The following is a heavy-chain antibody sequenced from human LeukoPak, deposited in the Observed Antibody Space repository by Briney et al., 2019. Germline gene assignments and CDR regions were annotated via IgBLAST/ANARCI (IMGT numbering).Heavy chain of an antibody. J-gene: IGHJ4*02. D-gene: IGHD6-13*01. CDR2: ISGGSSPI. V-gene: IGHV3-48*04. Sequence: GGSLRLSCAAAGFTFTDYSMNWVRQAPGKGLEWVSHISGGSSPIYYAGSVKGRFTISRDNAKNSLYLQMNSLRAEDTAIYYCAPEPGSTLTYWGQGALVTVSS. CDR1: GFTFTDYS. CDR3: APEPGSTLTY.